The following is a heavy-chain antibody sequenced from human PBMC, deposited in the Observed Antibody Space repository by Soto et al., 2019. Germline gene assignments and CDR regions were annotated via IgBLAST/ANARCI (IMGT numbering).Heavy chain of an antibody. Sequence: ASVKVSCKASGGTFSSYAISWVRQAPGQGLEWMGGIIPIFGTANYAQKFQGRVTITADESTSTAYMELSSLRSEDTAVYYCARGAYSYGYEGYWGQGTLVTVSS. CDR1: GGTFSSYA. V-gene: IGHV1-69*13. CDR2: IIPIFGTA. J-gene: IGHJ4*02. CDR3: ARGAYSYGYEGY. D-gene: IGHD5-18*01.